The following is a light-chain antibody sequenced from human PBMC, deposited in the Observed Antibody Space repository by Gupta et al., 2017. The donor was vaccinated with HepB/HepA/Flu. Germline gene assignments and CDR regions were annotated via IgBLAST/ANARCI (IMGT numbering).Light chain of an antibody. J-gene: IGKJ2*01. CDR2: VAS. V-gene: IGKV1-39*01. Sequence: IQMSQCPYSLSASVGDRVTITCRASQSIFNFLNWYQQKQGKAPKLLIYVASSLQGGVPSRFSGSGSGTDFTLTINNLQSEDFATYFCQQSHSTPSTFGQGTKVEI. CDR1: QSIFNF. CDR3: QQSHSTPST.